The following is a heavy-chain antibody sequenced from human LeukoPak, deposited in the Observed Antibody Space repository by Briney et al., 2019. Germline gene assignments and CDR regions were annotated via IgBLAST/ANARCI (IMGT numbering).Heavy chain of an antibody. J-gene: IGHJ4*02. CDR1: GYSFTDYY. Sequence: ASVKVSCKASGYSFTDYYIHWVRLAPGQGLEWMGWINPKSGGTHYAQKFQGRVTMTRDTSINTAYMEVSRLTSDDTAMYYCAREAGHCSSTSCGSAYFDYWGQGALVTVSS. CDR2: INPKSGGT. V-gene: IGHV1-2*02. D-gene: IGHD2-2*01. CDR3: AREAGHCSSTSCGSAYFDY.